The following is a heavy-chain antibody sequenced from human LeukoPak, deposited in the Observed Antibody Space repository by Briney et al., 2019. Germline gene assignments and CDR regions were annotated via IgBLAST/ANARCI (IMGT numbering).Heavy chain of an antibody. CDR1: GFTFSNYA. CDR2: ITGSGDTT. V-gene: IGHV3-23*01. CDR3: AKAGRWTSNWFDP. D-gene: IGHD1-1*01. J-gene: IGHJ5*02. Sequence: GGSLRLSCAASGFTFSNYAMSWVRQAPGKGLEWVSAITGSGDTTYYADSVKGRFTISRDNSKNTLYLRMNSLRAEDTAVYCCAKAGRWTSNWFDPWGQGTLVTVSS.